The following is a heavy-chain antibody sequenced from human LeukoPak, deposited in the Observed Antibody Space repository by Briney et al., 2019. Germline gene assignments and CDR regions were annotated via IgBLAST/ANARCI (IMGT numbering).Heavy chain of an antibody. V-gene: IGHV3-30*03. J-gene: IGHJ4*02. CDR3: ARDRGPRTGFMVREAYDY. D-gene: IGHD3-10*01. CDR1: GFTFSSNG. CDR2: ISKDGSNK. Sequence: GGSLRLSCAASGFTFSSNGIHWVRQAPGKGLEWVAVISKDGSNKYYADSVKGRFTVSRDNSEKTVYLQMNSLRAEDTAVYYCARDRGPRTGFMVREAYDYWGQGTLVTVSS.